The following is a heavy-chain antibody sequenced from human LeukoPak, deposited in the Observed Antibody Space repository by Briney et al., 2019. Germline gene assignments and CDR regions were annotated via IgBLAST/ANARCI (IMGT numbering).Heavy chain of an antibody. D-gene: IGHD6-19*01. CDR1: GFTFSSYA. CDR3: AKSIAVAGTSPYFDY. Sequence: GGSLRLSCAASGFTFSSYAMSWVRQAPGKGLEWVSAISGSGGSTYYADSVKGRFTISRDNSKNTLYLQMNSLRAEDTAVYYCAKSIAVAGTSPYFDYWGQGTLVTVSS. V-gene: IGHV3-23*01. CDR2: ISGSGGST. J-gene: IGHJ4*02.